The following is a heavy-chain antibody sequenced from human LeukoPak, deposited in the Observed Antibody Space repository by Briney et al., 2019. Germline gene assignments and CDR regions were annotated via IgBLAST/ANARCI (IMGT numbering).Heavy chain of an antibody. CDR3: AKDRSTGWYGGQDY. CDR2: ISYDGNNK. CDR1: GFTFSSYG. D-gene: IGHD6-19*01. J-gene: IGHJ4*02. V-gene: IGHV3-30*18. Sequence: PGGSLRLSCAASGFTFSSYGMHWVRQAPGKGLEWVAFISYDGNNKYYADSVKGRFTISRDNSKNTLYLQMNSLGGEDTAVYYCAKDRSTGWYGGQDYWGQGTLVTVSS.